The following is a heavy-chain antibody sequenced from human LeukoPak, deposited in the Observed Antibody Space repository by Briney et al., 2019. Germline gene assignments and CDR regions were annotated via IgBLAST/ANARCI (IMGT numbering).Heavy chain of an antibody. CDR3: ARDDYGGNPGFDY. J-gene: IGHJ4*02. Sequence: PGGSLRLSCAASGFTFSSYSMNWVRQAPGKGLEWVSSISSSSSYIYYADSVKGRFTISRDNAKNSLYLRMNSLRAEDTAVYYCARDDYGGNPGFDYWGQGTLVTVSS. CDR1: GFTFSSYS. D-gene: IGHD4-23*01. V-gene: IGHV3-21*01. CDR2: ISSSSSYI.